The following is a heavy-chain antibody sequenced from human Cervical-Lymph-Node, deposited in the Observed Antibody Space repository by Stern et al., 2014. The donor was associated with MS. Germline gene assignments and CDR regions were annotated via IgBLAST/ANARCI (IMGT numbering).Heavy chain of an antibody. CDR1: PYSISSGYY. D-gene: IGHD4-17*01. CDR3: ARWGYGDYEADY. CDR2: THRSGST. Sequence: QLQLQESGPRLVKPSETLSLTCSVSPYSISSGYYWAWIRQSPGKGLEWIGTTHRSGSTYYNPSLKRRVTISADTSKTQFFRMWTSVAAADTAVYYCARWGYGDYEADYWGQGTLVTVSS. V-gene: IGHV4-38-2*02. J-gene: IGHJ4*02.